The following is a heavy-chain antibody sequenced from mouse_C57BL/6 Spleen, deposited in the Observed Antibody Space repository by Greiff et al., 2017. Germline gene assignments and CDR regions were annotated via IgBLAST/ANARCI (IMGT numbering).Heavy chain of an antibody. V-gene: IGHV2-9-1*01. J-gene: IGHJ4*01. CDR2: IWTGGGT. Sequence: VQLVESGPGLVAPSQRLSITCTVSGFSLTSYAISWVRQPPGKGLEWLGVIWTGGGTNYTSALKSRMSISKDNSKSQVFLKMNGLQTDDTARYDCARNRPHYYGSSYYAMDDWGQGTSVTVSS. CDR3: ARNRPHYYGSSYYAMDD. D-gene: IGHD1-1*01. CDR1: GFSLTSYA.